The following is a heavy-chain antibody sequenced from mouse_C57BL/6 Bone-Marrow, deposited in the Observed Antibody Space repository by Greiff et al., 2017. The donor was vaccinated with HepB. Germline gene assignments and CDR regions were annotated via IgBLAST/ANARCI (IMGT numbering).Heavy chain of an antibody. Sequence: VQLQQSGAELARPGASVKLSCKASGYTFTSYGISWVKQRTGQGLEWIGEIYPRSGNTYYNEKFKGKATLTADKSSSTAYMELRSLTSEDSAFYFCAGFIWDYGSSYAMDYWGQGTSVTVSS. V-gene: IGHV1-81*01. CDR1: GYTFTSYG. D-gene: IGHD1-1*01. CDR2: IYPRSGNT. CDR3: AGFIWDYGSSYAMDY. J-gene: IGHJ4*01.